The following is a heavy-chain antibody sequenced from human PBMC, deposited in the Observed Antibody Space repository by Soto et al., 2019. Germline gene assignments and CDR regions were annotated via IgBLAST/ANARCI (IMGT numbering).Heavy chain of an antibody. CDR2: ISYGGGTT. CDR3: ARVTAHPLRYGDYGLGNSFDP. CDR1: EFTFSNYA. D-gene: IGHD4-17*01. V-gene: IGHV3-23*01. J-gene: IGHJ5*02. Sequence: PGGSLGLACAASEFTFSNYAMSWVRQAPGKGLEWVSAISYGGGTTYYADSVKGRFTISRDNSKNTLYLQMNSLRAADTAVYYCARVTAHPLRYGDYGLGNSFDPWGQGTLVTVSS.